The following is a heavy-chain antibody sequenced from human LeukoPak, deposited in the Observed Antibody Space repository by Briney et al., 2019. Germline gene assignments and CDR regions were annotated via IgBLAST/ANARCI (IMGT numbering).Heavy chain of an antibody. V-gene: IGHV1-2*02. J-gene: IGHJ6*03. CDR3: ATDPRTTVFGTFRYCYMDV. CDR1: GYTFTGYY. Sequence: AASVKVSSKTSGYTFTGYYIHWVRQAPGQGLEWMGSINPDSGYTNYAQKFQGRVTMTRDTSINTAYMELSRLTSDDTAVYYCATDPRTTVFGTFRYCYMDVWGEGTTVAVSS. D-gene: IGHD3-3*01. CDR2: INPDSGYT.